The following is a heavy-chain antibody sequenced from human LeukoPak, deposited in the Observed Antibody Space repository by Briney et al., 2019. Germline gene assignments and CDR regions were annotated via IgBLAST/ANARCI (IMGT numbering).Heavy chain of an antibody. CDR1: GYTFTSYA. CDR3: ARPHYDFWSGYYVWFDP. V-gene: IGHV1-3*01. CDR2: INAGNGNT. J-gene: IGHJ5*02. Sequence: ASVKVSCKASGYTFTSYAMHWVRQAPGQRLEWMGWINAGNGNTKYSQKFQGRVTITRDTSASTAYMELSSLRSEDTAVYYCARPHYDFWSGYYVWFDPWGQGTLVTVSS. D-gene: IGHD3-3*01.